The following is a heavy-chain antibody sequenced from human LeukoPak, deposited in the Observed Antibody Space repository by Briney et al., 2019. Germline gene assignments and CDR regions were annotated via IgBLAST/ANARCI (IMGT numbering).Heavy chain of an antibody. J-gene: IGHJ4*02. Sequence: SETLSLTCTVSGGSISSSSYYWGWIRQPPGKGLEWIGSIYYSGSTYYNPPLKSRVTISVDTSKNQFSLKLSSVTAADTAVYYCASIPTIYSSGWYLDHYWGQGTLVTVSS. CDR3: ASIPTIYSSGWYLDHY. D-gene: IGHD6-19*01. V-gene: IGHV4-39*07. CDR2: IYYSGST. CDR1: GGSISSSSYY.